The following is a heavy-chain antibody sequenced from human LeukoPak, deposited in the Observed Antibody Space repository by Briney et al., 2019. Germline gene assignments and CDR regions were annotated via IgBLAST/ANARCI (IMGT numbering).Heavy chain of an antibody. CDR1: GHSSTSDC. CDR3: ARLNDGFDI. Sequence: GESRQISCNVSGHSSTSDCIGWARQVPGQGLEWMEIIDPGCSDTKHSPPFQGQVTFSAERSISTAYLQWSSLRASDAAMYYCARLNDGFDIWGQGTMVTVSS. CDR2: IDPGCSDT. V-gene: IGHV5-51*01. J-gene: IGHJ3*02.